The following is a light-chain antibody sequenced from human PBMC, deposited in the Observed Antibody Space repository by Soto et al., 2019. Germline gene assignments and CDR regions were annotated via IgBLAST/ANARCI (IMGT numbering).Light chain of an antibody. Sequence: DIRLNHSPATMSVYTGERVTXTCRASQSISSWLAWYQQKPGKAPKLLIYDASSLESGVPSRFSGSGSGTEFTLTINSLQPDDFATYYCQQYNSSSWTFGQGTKVDIK. J-gene: IGKJ1*01. CDR1: QSISSW. V-gene: IGKV1-5*01. CDR2: DAS. CDR3: QQYNSSSWT.